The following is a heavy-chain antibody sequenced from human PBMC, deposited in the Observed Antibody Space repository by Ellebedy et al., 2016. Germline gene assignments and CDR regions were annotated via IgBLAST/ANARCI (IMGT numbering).Heavy chain of an antibody. D-gene: IGHD3-22*01. V-gene: IGHV4-39*07. Sequence: GSLRLXXTVSGGSISSSSYYWGWIRQPPGKGLEWIGSIYYSGSTYYNPSLKSRVTISVDTSKNQFSLKLSSVTAADTAVYYCARGYYYDSSGYEALDYWGQGTLVTVSS. J-gene: IGHJ4*02. CDR3: ARGYYYDSSGYEALDY. CDR1: GGSISSSSYY. CDR2: IYYSGST.